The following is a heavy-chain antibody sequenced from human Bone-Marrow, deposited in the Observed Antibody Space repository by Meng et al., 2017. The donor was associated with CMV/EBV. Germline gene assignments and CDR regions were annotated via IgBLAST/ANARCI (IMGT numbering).Heavy chain of an antibody. J-gene: IGHJ6*02. CDR1: GFTFSDYY. CDR3: ASPYTYYDFWSGYLPMDV. D-gene: IGHD3-3*01. CDR2: ISSSGSTI. Sequence: LSLTCAASGFTFSDYYMSWIRQAPGKGLEWVSYISSSGSTIYYADSVKGRFTISRDNAKNSLYLQMNSLRAEDTAVYYCASPYTYYDFWSGYLPMDVWGQGTTVTVSS. V-gene: IGHV3-11*04.